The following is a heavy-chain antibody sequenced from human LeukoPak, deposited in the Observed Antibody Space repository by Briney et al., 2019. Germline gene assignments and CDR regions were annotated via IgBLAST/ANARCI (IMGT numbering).Heavy chain of an antibody. J-gene: IGHJ4*02. CDR1: GYTFIDYY. Sequence: GASVKVSCKASGYTFIDYYMHWVRQAPGQGLEWMGWMNPNSGGTNYAQKYQGRVTMTRDTSISTAYMELSSLRSEDTAVYYCARGQGWNYVSYFDYWGQGTLVTVSS. D-gene: IGHD1-7*01. V-gene: IGHV1-2*02. CDR3: ARGQGWNYVSYFDY. CDR2: MNPNSGGT.